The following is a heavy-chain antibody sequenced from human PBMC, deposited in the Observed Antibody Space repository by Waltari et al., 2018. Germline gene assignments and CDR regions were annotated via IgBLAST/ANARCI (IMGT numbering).Heavy chain of an antibody. Sequence: EVQLVESGGGLVQPGGSLRLSCAASGFTFSSYEMNWVRQAPGKGLEWVSYISSSGRTIYYADSVKGRFTISRDNAKNSLYLQMNSLRAEDTAVYYCARVKWSAAPFDYYYMDVWGKGTTVTVSS. V-gene: IGHV3-48*03. CDR1: GFTFSSYE. CDR2: ISSSGRTI. J-gene: IGHJ6*03. D-gene: IGHD6-13*01. CDR3: ARVKWSAAPFDYYYMDV.